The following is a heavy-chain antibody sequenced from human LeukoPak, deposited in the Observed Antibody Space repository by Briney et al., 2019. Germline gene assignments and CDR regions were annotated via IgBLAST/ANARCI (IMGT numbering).Heavy chain of an antibody. V-gene: IGHV3-9*01. CDR1: GFSIDDYA. J-gene: IGHJ4*02. D-gene: IGHD6-13*01. CDR3: AKDLSGDSSSWYYFDS. CDR2: ISWNSGTI. Sequence: PGRSLRLSCAASGFSIDDYAMHWVRQAPGKGLEWVSGISWNSGTIAYADSVKGRFTISRDNAKNSLYLQTNSLRAEDTALYYCAKDLSGDSSSWYYFDSWGQGTLVTVSS.